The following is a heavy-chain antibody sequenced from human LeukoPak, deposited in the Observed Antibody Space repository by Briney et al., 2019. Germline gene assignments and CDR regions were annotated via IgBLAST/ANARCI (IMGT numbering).Heavy chain of an antibody. V-gene: IGHV3-23*01. D-gene: IGHD3-10*01. J-gene: IGHJ4*02. Sequence: GGSLRLSCAASGFTFSSYAMSWVRLAPGKGLEWVSAISGSGGSTYYADSVKGRFTISRDNSKNTLYLQMNSLRAEDTAVYYCAKGLYVWFGELLLDYWGQGTLVTVSS. CDR1: GFTFSSYA. CDR2: ISGSGGST. CDR3: AKGLYVWFGELLLDY.